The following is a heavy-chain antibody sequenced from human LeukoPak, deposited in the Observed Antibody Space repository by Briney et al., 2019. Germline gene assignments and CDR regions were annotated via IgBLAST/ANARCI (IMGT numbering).Heavy chain of an antibody. V-gene: IGHV6-1*01. CDR1: GDSVSSNSAA. D-gene: IGHD3-22*01. J-gene: IGHJ4*02. CDR3: AREVLYYYDSSGYYD. CDR2: TYYRSKWYN. Sequence: SQTLSLTCAISGDSVSSNSAAWNWIRQSPSRGLEWLGRTYYRSKWYNDYAVSVKSRITLNPDTSKNQFSLQLNSVTPEDTAVYYCAREVLYYYDSSGYYDWGQGTLVTVSS.